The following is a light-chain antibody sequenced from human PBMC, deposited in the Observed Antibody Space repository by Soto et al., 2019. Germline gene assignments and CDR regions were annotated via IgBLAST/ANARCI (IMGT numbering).Light chain of an antibody. J-gene: IGKJ1*01. CDR3: QQYNIYWT. CDR1: QDINIW. Sequence: DIQMTQSPSTLSASVGDRVTITCRASQDINIWLAWYQQKPGKAPKLLIYKASTLERGVPSRFIGSGSGTDFTLAISSLQPDDCATYYCQQYNIYWTFGQGTKVEIK. V-gene: IGKV1-5*03. CDR2: KAS.